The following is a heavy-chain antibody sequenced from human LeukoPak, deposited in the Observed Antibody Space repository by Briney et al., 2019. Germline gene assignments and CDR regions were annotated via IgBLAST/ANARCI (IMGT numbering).Heavy chain of an antibody. D-gene: IGHD3-22*01. CDR3: ARESGTYYYDSSGSEELDY. CDR1: GFTFSSYS. CDR2: ISSSSSCI. V-gene: IGHV3-21*01. J-gene: IGHJ4*02. Sequence: GGFLRLSCAASGFTFSSYSMNWVRQAPGKGLEWVSSISSSSSCIYYADSVKGRFTISRDNAKNSLYLQMNSLRAEDTAVYYCARESGTYYYDSSGSEELDYWGQGTLVTVSS.